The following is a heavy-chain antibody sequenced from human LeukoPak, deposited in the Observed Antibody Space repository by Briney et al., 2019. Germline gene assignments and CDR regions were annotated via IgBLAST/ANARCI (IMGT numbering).Heavy chain of an antibody. D-gene: IGHD3-16*01. Sequence: GGSRRLSCAASGFTFSTSRMNWVRQAPGKGLEWISSISSYSSYIYYADSVQGRFTISRDNAIHSLYLQMHRLRAQDTAVYYCARDEGDTSCHFSNRPYYFDYWGRGTLVTVSS. V-gene: IGHV3-21*01. CDR2: ISSYSSYI. CDR3: ARDEGDTSCHFSNRPYYFDY. CDR1: GFTFSTSR. J-gene: IGHJ4*02.